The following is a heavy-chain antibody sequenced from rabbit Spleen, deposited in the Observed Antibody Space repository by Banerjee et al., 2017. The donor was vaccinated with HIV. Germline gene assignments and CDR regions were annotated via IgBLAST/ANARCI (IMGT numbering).Heavy chain of an antibody. CDR1: GFSFSSNEY. D-gene: IGHD8-1*01. CDR3: ARDSGSSFSSYGMDL. Sequence: QSLEESGGDLVKPGASLTLTCTASGFSFSSNEYMCWVRQAPGKGLEWISCIAGDSSGFTYSATWAKGRFTCSKTSSTTVTLQMTSLTAADTATYFCARDSGSSFSSYGMDLWGPGTLVTVS. J-gene: IGHJ6*01. V-gene: IGHV1S40*01. CDR2: IAGDSSGFT.